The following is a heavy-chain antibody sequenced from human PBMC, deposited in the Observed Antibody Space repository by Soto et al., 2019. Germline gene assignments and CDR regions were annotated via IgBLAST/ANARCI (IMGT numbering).Heavy chain of an antibody. V-gene: IGHV1-69*01. Sequence: QVQLVQSGAEVKKPGSSVKVSCKASGGIFSTYAISWLRQAPGQGLEWMGGIIPLFGTPNYAQRFQGRVTIPADESTSTAYMELSRLRSEDTAVYYCARDRDDYGSGNYYNRFDFWGQGTLVTVSS. D-gene: IGHD3-10*01. CDR3: ARDRDDYGSGNYYNRFDF. J-gene: IGHJ4*02. CDR1: GGIFSTYA. CDR2: IIPLFGTP.